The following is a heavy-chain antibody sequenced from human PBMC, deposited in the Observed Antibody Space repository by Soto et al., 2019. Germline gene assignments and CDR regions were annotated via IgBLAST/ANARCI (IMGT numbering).Heavy chain of an antibody. CDR3: ATYHDDEWESYRHRY. J-gene: IGHJ4*02. Sequence: LRLSCAASGLAFRSFLMSWVRQAPGGGLEWVANINQDGRDTYYSDSVRDRFTISRDNAANSLFLHMNSLGAEDTAVYYCATYHDDEWESYRHRYWGRGTLVTVSS. V-gene: IGHV3-7*01. D-gene: IGHD3-16*02. CDR1: GLAFRSFL. CDR2: INQDGRDT.